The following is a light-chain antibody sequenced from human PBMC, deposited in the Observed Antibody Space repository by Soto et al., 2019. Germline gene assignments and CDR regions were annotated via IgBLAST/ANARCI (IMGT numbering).Light chain of an antibody. CDR3: QQYNSYPIT. Sequence: DIQMTQSPSTLSASVGDRVTITSRASQSISSWLAWYQQKPGKPPKLLIYKASSLESGVPSRFSGSGSGTEFTLTISSLQPDDFATYYCQQYNSYPITFGQGTRLEIK. CDR1: QSISSW. CDR2: KAS. J-gene: IGKJ5*01. V-gene: IGKV1-5*03.